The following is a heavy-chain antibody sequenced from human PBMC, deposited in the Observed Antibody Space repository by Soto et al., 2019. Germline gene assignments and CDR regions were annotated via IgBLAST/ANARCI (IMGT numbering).Heavy chain of an antibody. CDR1: GFTVSSYA. V-gene: IGHV3-64D*06. CDR3: VKSRGGNNFDFFD. D-gene: IGHD5-12*01. J-gene: IGHJ4*02. CDR2: VRGNGDPP. Sequence: GGSLRLSCSASGFTVSSYAMHWVRQAPGKRLEYVSGVRGNGDPPFYADSVKGRFTISRDNSKNTLYLQMSSLSADDTAVYYCVKSRGGNNFDFFDWGQGALVTVSS.